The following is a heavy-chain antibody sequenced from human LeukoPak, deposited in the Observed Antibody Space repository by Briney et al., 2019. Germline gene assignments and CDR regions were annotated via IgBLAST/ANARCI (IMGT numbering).Heavy chain of an antibody. Sequence: PGRSLTLSCAASGFTFSSFGMHWVRQAPGKGLEWVAVIWYDASNKYYADSVKGRFTISRDNSKNTLYLQMNSLRDDDTAVYYCVRGVGVSRFNYLDPWGQGTLVIVSS. CDR3: VRGVGVSRFNYLDP. J-gene: IGHJ5*02. V-gene: IGHV3-33*01. CDR1: GFTFSSFG. CDR2: IWYDASNK. D-gene: IGHD1-7*01.